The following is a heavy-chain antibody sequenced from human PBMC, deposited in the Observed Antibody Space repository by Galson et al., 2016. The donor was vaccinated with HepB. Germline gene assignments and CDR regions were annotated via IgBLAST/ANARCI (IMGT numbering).Heavy chain of an antibody. CDR2: IYNSGRT. CDR1: GFTVSNLY. Sequence: LRLSCAASGFTVSNLYMTWVRQAPGKGLEWVALIYNSGRTTYADSVKGRFIISRDNSKNMMFLQMNNLRADDTAVYYCATQSASTKCYWGFDPWGQGTLVTVSS. J-gene: IGHJ5*02. V-gene: IGHV3-53*01. CDR3: ATQSASTKCYWGFDP. D-gene: IGHD2-2*01.